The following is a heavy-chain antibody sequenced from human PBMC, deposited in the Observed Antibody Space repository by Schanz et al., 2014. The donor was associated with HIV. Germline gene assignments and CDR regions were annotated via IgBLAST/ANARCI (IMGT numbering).Heavy chain of an antibody. D-gene: IGHD3-22*01. CDR2: INPNSGGT. Sequence: QEQLVQSGPEVRRPGSSVKVSCKASGYTFTGYYMHWVRQAPGQGLEWMGWINPNSGGTNYAQKFQGRVTMTRDTSISTAYMELRRLRYDDTAVYYCAMGPDYYDSSAYYRVGLWYFDLWGRGTLVTVSS. CDR3: AMGPDYYDSSAYYRVGLWYFDL. J-gene: IGHJ2*01. CDR1: GYTFTGYY. V-gene: IGHV1-2*02.